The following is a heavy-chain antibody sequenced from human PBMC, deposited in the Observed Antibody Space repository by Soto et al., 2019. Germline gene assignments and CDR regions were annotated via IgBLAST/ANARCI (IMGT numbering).Heavy chain of an antibody. CDR2: IRSKAYGGTT. D-gene: IGHD3-22*01. J-gene: IGHJ4*02. V-gene: IGHV3-49*04. Sequence: GGSLRLSCTASGFTFGDYAMSWVRQAPGKGLEWVGFIRSKAYGGTTEYAASVKGRFTISRDDSKSIAYLQMNSLKTEDTAVYYCTRDYYDSSAPVDYWGQGTLVTVSS. CDR1: GFTFGDYA. CDR3: TRDYYDSSAPVDY.